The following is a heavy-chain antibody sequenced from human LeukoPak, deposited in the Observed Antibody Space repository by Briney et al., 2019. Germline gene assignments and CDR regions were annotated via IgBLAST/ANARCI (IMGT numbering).Heavy chain of an antibody. CDR2: INPNSGGT. V-gene: IGHV1-2*02. CDR3: AREREEYDFWSGSPVGPYYFDY. D-gene: IGHD3-3*01. J-gene: IGHJ4*02. Sequence: ASVKVSCKASGYTFTGYYMHWVRQAPGQGLEWMGWINPNSGGTNYAQKFQGRVTMTRDTSISTAYMELSRLRSDDTAVYYCAREREEYDFWSGSPVGPYYFDYWGQGTLVTVSS. CDR1: GYTFTGYY.